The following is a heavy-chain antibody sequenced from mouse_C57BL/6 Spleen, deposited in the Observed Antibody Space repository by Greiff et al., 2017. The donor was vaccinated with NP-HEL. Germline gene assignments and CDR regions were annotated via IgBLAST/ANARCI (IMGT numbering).Heavy chain of an antibody. J-gene: IGHJ4*01. D-gene: IGHD2-4*01. CDR3: ARRDYDRVVYAMDY. CDR1: GFSLTSYG. CDR2: IWGVGST. Sequence: VAPSQSLSITCTVSGFSLTSYGVDWVRQSPGKGLEWLGVIWGVGSTNYNSALKSRLSISKDNSKSQVFLKMNSLQTDDTAMYYCARRDYDRVVYAMDYWGQGTSVTVSS. V-gene: IGHV2-6*01.